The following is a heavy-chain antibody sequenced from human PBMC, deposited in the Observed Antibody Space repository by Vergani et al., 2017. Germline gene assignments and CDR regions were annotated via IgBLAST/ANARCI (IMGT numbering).Heavy chain of an antibody. CDR2: IDHTGRP. V-gene: IGHV4-34*01. D-gene: IGHD4-11*01. CDR1: GGSFTSYH. J-gene: IGHJ6*03. Sequence: VQLQQWGGGLLKPSETLPLTCVVNGGSFTSYHWTWIRQSPGAGLEWVGDIDHTGRPDYNPSLNSRLTMSVNKSRNQFSLTLNSVTATDTAIYFCARVNTETNGHLYYYYYMDVWGQGTAVTVS. CDR3: ARVNTETNGHLYYYYYMDV.